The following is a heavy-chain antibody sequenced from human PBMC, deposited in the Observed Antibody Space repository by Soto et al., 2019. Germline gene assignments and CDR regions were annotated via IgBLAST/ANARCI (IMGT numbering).Heavy chain of an antibody. CDR3: VRGPYYDILTGYYGFDY. J-gene: IGHJ4*02. CDR1: GGSFSGYY. V-gene: IGHV4-34*01. CDR2: INHSGST. Sequence: SETLSLTCAVYGGSFSGYYWTWIRQPPGKGLEWIGEINHSGSTNYNPSLKSRVTISVDTSKNQFSLKLSSVTAADTAVYYCVRGPYYDILTGYYGFDYWGQGTLVTVSS. D-gene: IGHD3-9*01.